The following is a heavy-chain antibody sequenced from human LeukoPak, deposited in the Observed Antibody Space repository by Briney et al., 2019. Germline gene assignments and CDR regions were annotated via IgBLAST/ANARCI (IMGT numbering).Heavy chain of an antibody. CDR2: INAGNGNT. J-gene: IGHJ5*02. D-gene: IGHD5-18*01. CDR1: GYTFTSYA. V-gene: IGHV1-3*01. Sequence: GASVKVSCKASGYTFTSYAMHWVRQAPGQRLEWMGWINAGNGNTKYSQKFQGRVTITRDTSASTAYMELSSLRSEDTAVYYCARAGIWIQLWSCFDPWGQGTLVTVSS. CDR3: ARAGIWIQLWSCFDP.